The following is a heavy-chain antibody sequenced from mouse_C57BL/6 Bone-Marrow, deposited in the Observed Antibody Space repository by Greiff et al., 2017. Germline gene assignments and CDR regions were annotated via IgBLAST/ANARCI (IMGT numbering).Heavy chain of an antibody. V-gene: IGHV14-2*01. D-gene: IGHD4-1*01. CDR1: GFNIKDYY. CDR3: ARSVGRPFFDY. J-gene: IGHJ2*01. CDR2: IDPEDGET. Sequence: VQLQQSGAELVKPGASVKLSCTASGFNIKDYYMHWVKQRTEQGLEWIGRIDPEDGETKYAPKFPGKATITADTSSNTAYLQLSSLTSEDTAVYYCARSVGRPFFDYWGQGTTLTVSS.